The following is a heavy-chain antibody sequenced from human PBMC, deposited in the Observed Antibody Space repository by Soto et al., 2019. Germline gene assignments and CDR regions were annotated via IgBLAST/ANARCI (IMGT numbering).Heavy chain of an antibody. J-gene: IGHJ4*02. CDR3: ARERLLWIGYQRDY. D-gene: IGHD3-3*01. CDR1: GYSISGYG. Sequence: VKVSRKAAGYSISGYGISWRRQAHGKGLEWMGWISAYNGNTNYAQKLQGRVTMTTDTSTSTAYMELRSLRSDDTAVYYCARERLLWIGYQRDYWGQATLVTV. CDR2: ISAYNGNT. V-gene: IGHV1-18*04.